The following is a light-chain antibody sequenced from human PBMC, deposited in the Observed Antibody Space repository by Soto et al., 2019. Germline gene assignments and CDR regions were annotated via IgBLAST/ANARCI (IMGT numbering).Light chain of an antibody. CDR3: QQYGRSPFT. V-gene: IGKV3-20*01. J-gene: IGKJ3*01. Sequence: DIVLTQSPGTLSLSPGERATLSCRATQSFSSNNLAWYQQRPGQAPRVVIYGASTRATGIPERFSGSGSGTDFTLTISRMEPEDFAVYYCQQYGRSPFTFGPGTKVD. CDR1: QSFSSNN. CDR2: GAS.